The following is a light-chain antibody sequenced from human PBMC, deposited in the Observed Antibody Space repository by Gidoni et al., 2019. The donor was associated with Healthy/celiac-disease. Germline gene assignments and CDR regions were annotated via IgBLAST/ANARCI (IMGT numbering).Light chain of an antibody. V-gene: IGLV3-1*01. CDR3: QAWDSSTVV. J-gene: IGLJ2*01. CDR1: KLGYKY. Sequence: SYELTQPPSVSVSPGQTARITCSGDKLGYKYACWYQQKPGQSPVLVIYQHNKRPSGIPERFSGSNSGNTATLTISGTQAMDEADYYCQAWDSSTVVFGGGTKLTVL. CDR2: QHN.